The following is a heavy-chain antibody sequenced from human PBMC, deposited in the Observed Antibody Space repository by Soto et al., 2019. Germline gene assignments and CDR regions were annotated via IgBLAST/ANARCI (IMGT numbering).Heavy chain of an antibody. CDR1: GFTFSSYG. CDR2: IWYDGSNK. V-gene: IGHV3-33*01. CDR3: ARGTGHVTGTPSDY. Sequence: QVQLVESGGGVVQPGRSLRLSCAASGFTFSSYGMHWVRQAPGKGLEWVAVIWYDGSNKYYADSVKGRFTISRDNSKNTLYLQMNSLRAEDTAVYYCARGTGHVTGTPSDYWGQGTLVTVSS. J-gene: IGHJ4*02. D-gene: IGHD1-7*01.